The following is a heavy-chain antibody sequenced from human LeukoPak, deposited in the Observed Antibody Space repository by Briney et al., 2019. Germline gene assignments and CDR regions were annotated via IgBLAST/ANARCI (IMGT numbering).Heavy chain of an antibody. V-gene: IGHV1-69*13. Sequence: SVKVSCKASGGTCSSYAISWVRQAPGQGLEWMGGIIPIFGTANYAQKFQGRVTITADESTSTAYMELSSLRSEDTAVYYCARGSLVRGVITLLFDYWGQGTLVTVSS. CDR2: IIPIFGTA. CDR3: ARGSLVRGVITLLFDY. CDR1: GGTCSSYA. D-gene: IGHD3-10*01. J-gene: IGHJ4*02.